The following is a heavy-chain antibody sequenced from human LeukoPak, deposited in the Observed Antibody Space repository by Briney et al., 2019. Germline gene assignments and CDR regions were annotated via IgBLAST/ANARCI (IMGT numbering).Heavy chain of an antibody. V-gene: IGHV4-34*01. CDR1: GGSFSGYY. Sequence: PSETLSLTCAVYGGSFSGYYWSWIRQPPGKGLEWIGEINHSGSTNYNPSLKSRVTISVDTSKNQFSLKLSSVTAADTAVYYCARARYTMVRGVGDYMDVWGKGTTVTVSS. CDR3: ARARYTMVRGVGDYMDV. CDR2: INHSGST. J-gene: IGHJ6*03. D-gene: IGHD3-10*01.